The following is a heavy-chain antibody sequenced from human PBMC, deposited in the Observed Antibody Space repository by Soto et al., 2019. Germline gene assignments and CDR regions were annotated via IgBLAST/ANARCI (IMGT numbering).Heavy chain of an antibody. Sequence: GGSLSLSCAASGFTFDDYTMHWARQAPGKGLEWVSLISWDGGSTYYADSVKGRFTISRDNSKNSLYLQMNSLRTEDTALYYCAKALGYIAAAGTHYYYGMDVWGQGTTVTVSS. V-gene: IGHV3-43*01. CDR2: ISWDGGST. J-gene: IGHJ6*02. CDR1: GFTFDDYT. D-gene: IGHD6-13*01. CDR3: AKALGYIAAAGTHYYYGMDV.